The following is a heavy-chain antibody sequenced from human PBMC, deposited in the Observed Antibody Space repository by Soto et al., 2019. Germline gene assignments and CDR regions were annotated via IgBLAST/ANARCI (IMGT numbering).Heavy chain of an antibody. CDR2: IDWDDDK. D-gene: IGHD3-10*01. CDR1: GFSLSTSGMC. V-gene: IGHV2-70*01. CDR3: ARIRRGFGEYYGMDV. J-gene: IGHJ6*02. Sequence: SGPTLVNPTPPLTLTCTFSGFSLSTSGMCVSWIRQPPGKALEWLALIDWDDDKYYSTSLKTRLTISKDTSKNQVVLTMTNMDPVDTATYYCARIRRGFGEYYGMDVWGQGTTVTVSS.